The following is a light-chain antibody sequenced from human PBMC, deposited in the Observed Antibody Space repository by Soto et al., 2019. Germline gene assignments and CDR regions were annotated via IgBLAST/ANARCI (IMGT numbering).Light chain of an antibody. CDR1: QSVSSY. CDR2: DAS. CDR3: QQRSNWPRT. Sequence: EIVLTQSPATLSLSPGDRATLSCRASQSVSSYLAWYQQKPGQAPRLLIYDASNRATGIPARFSGSGSGTDFTLTISSREPEDFAVYYCQQRSNWPRTFGQGTKLEIK. V-gene: IGKV3-11*01. J-gene: IGKJ2*01.